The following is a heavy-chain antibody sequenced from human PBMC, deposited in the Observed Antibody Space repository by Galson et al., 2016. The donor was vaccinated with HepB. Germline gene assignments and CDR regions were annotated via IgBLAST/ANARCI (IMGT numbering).Heavy chain of an antibody. J-gene: IGHJ5*02. CDR1: GGSVSSGSYY. CDR3: ARGYGDYNAFWLDP. D-gene: IGHD4-17*01. V-gene: IGHV4-61*01. Sequence: SETLSLTCTVSGGSVSSGSYYWTWIRQPPGKGLEWIGYFHYTGSINYNPSLKSRVTISVDTSKNQLSLKLNTVTAADTAVYYCARGYGDYNAFWLDPWGRGTQVSVSS. CDR2: FHYTGSI.